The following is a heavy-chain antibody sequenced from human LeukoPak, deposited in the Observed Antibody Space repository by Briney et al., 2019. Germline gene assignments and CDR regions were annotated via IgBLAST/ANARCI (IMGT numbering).Heavy chain of an antibody. CDR3: ARGPVSSSWSGGPYDY. Sequence: ASVKVSCKASGYTFTSYGISWVRQAPGQGLGWMGWISAYNGNTNYAQKLQGRVTMTTDTSTSTAYMELRRLRSDDTAVYYCARGPVSSSWSGGPYDYWGQGTLVTVSS. CDR2: ISAYNGNT. J-gene: IGHJ4*02. CDR1: GYTFTSYG. D-gene: IGHD6-13*01. V-gene: IGHV1-18*01.